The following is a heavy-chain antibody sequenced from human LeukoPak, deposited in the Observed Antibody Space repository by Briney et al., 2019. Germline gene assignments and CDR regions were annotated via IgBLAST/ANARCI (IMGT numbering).Heavy chain of an antibody. CDR3: ARAAPYYYDSSGYFGN. V-gene: IGHV4-59*01. CDR2: IYYSGST. CDR1: GGSISSYY. Sequence: SETLSLTCTVSGGSISSYYWSWIRQPPGKGLEWIGYIYYSGSTNYNPSLKGRVTISVDTSKNQFSLKLSSVTAADTAVYYCARAAPYYYDSSGYFGNWGQGTLVTVSS. D-gene: IGHD3-22*01. J-gene: IGHJ4*02.